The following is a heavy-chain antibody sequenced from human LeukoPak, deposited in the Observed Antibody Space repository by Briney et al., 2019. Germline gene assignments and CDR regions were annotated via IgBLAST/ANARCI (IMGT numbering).Heavy chain of an antibody. CDR1: VFTHSSYA. J-gene: IGHJ4*02. CDR3: VKDKISSWYTFDY. V-gene: IGHV3-64D*06. Sequence: GVPLRLSCSASVFTHSSYAIHWVPQAPGKGLEYVSAISSNGGNTYYADSVKGRFTITRDNSKNTHNSKNMVYLQMSSLRAEDTAVYYCVKDKISSWYTFDYWGQGTLVTVSS. CDR2: ISSNGGNT. D-gene: IGHD6-13*01.